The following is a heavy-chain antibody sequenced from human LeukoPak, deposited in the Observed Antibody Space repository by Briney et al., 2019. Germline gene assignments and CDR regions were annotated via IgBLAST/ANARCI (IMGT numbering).Heavy chain of an antibody. V-gene: IGHV1-2*02. CDR3: AREGYSSSWRGYYFDS. CDR1: GYSFTAYY. J-gene: IGHJ4*02. CDR2: INPNSGDT. D-gene: IGHD6-13*01. Sequence: ASVKVSCKTSGYSFTAYYMHWVRQAPGQGLERMGWINPNSGDTNYAQEFQGRVTMTRDTSISTAYMDLNRLTSDDTAVYYCAREGYSSSWRGYYFDSWGQGTLVTVSS.